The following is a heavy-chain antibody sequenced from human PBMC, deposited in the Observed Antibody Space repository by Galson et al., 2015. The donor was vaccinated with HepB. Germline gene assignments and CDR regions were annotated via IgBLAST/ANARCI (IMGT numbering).Heavy chain of an antibody. CDR1: GFTFSDYG. V-gene: IGHV3-23*01. J-gene: IGHJ4*02. D-gene: IGHD3-3*01. Sequence: SLRLSCAASGFTFSDYGMNWVRQAPGKGLEWVSGISGSGGHTYYADSVKGRFTISRDNSKSTLYLQLNSLRAEDTAVYYCAKFARQKTYYDFWRGISNFDYWGQGALVTVSS. CDR2: ISGSGGHT. CDR3: AKFARQKTYYDFWRGISNFDY.